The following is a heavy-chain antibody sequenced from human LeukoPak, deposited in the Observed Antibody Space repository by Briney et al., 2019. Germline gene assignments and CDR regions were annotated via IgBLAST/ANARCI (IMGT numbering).Heavy chain of an antibody. CDR1: GGTFSSYA. CDR3: ARLLAYCGGDCYSVFDY. D-gene: IGHD2-21*02. Sequence: SVKVSCKASGGTFSSYAISWVRQAPGQGLEWMGGIIPIFGTANYAQKFQGRVTITADESTGTAYMELSSLRSEDTAVYYCARLLAYCGGDCYSVFDYWGQGTLVTVSS. V-gene: IGHV1-69*13. CDR2: IIPIFGTA. J-gene: IGHJ4*02.